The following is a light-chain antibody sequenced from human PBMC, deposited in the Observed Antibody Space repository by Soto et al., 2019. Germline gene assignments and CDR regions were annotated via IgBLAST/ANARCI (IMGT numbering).Light chain of an antibody. V-gene: IGKV1-33*01. J-gene: IGKJ4*01. CDR1: QNIRSR. Sequence: DFQMTQSPSTLSASVGDRFTITCMASQNIRSRLAWFQQKPGKAPKLLIYAASTLQTGVTSRFRGSGYGTDFTLTISSLQPEDIATHYCQHYDDLPLTVGEGTKVDIK. CDR2: AAS. CDR3: QHYDDLPLT.